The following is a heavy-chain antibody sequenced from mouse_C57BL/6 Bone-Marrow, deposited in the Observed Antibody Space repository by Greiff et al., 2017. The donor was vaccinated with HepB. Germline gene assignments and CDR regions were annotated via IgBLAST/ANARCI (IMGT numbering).Heavy chain of an antibody. CDR1: GYTFTSYG. CDR3: ARRPLTYGNYVNYYAMDY. CDR2: IYPRSGNT. D-gene: IGHD2-1*01. Sequence: QVTLKESGAELARPGASVKLSCKASGYTFTSYGISWVKQRTGQGLEWIGEIYPRSGNTYYNEKFKGKATLTADKSSSTAYMELRSLTSEDSAVYFCARRPLTYGNYVNYYAMDYWGQGTSVTVSS. V-gene: IGHV1-81*01. J-gene: IGHJ4*01.